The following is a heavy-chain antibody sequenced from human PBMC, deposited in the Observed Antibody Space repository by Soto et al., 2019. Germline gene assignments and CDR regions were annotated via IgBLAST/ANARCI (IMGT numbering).Heavy chain of an antibody. CDR2: ISWNSGSI. CDR1: GFTFDDYA. D-gene: IGHD2-2*01. V-gene: IGHV3-9*01. J-gene: IGHJ6*03. CDR3: AKTEYCSSTSCYGGDYYYYMDV. Sequence: EVQLVESGGGLVQPGRSLRLSCAASGFTFDDYAMHWVRQAPGKGLEWVSGISWNSGSIGYADSVKGRFTISRDNPKNSLYLQMNSLRAEDTALYYCAKTEYCSSTSCYGGDYYYYMDVWGKGTTVTVSS.